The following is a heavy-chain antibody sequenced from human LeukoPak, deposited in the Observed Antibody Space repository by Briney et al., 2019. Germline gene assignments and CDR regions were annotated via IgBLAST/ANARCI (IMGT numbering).Heavy chain of an antibody. Sequence: GGSLRLSCAASGFTFSSYGMPWVRQAPGKGLEWVAVIWYDGSNKYYADSEKGRFTISRDNSKNTLYLQMNSLRAEDTAVYYCARDPGYSSGWYGAFDIWGQGTMVTVSS. D-gene: IGHD6-19*01. CDR3: ARDPGYSSGWYGAFDI. J-gene: IGHJ3*02. CDR2: IWYDGSNK. CDR1: GFTFSSYG. V-gene: IGHV3-33*08.